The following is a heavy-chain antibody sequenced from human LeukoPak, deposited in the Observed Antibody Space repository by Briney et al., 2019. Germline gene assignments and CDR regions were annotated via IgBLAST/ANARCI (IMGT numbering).Heavy chain of an antibody. CDR1: GFTFSSSP. CDR3: ARSGDY. CDR2: ISSSSTI. J-gene: IGHJ4*02. V-gene: IGHV3-48*01. Sequence: GGSLRLSCAASGFTFSSSPMNWVRQAPGKGLEWVSYISSSSTIYYAGSVKGRFTISRDNAKNSLYLQMNSLRVEDTAVYYCARSGDYWGQGTLVTVSS.